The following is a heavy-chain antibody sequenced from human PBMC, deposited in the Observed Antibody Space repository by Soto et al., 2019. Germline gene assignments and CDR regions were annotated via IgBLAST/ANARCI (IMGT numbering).Heavy chain of an antibody. CDR1: GGTFSSYT. Sequence: QVQLVQSGAEVKKPGSSVKVSCKASGGTFSSYTISWVRQAPGQGLEWMGRIILILGIANYAQKFQGRVTITADKSTSTAYMELSSLRSEDTAVYYCATPPPTVAGGMDVWGQGTTVTVSS. D-gene: IGHD6-19*01. J-gene: IGHJ6*02. CDR3: ATPPPTVAGGMDV. V-gene: IGHV1-69*02. CDR2: IILILGIA.